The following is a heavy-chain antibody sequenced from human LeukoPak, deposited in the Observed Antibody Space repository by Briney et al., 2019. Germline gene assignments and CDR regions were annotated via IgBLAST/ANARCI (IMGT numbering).Heavy chain of an antibody. D-gene: IGHD2/OR15-2a*01. V-gene: IGHV3-23*01. CDR1: GFTFSSSP. J-gene: IGHJ3*02. CDR2: ISRSGDNT. Sequence: GGSLRLSCAASGFTFSSSPLSWVRQAPGKGLEWVSAISRSGDNTHYADSVKGRLTISRDNSKNTLYLQMNSLRVEDTAVYYCAKDQEGDSILTDAFDIWGQGTMVTVSS. CDR3: AKDQEGDSILTDAFDI.